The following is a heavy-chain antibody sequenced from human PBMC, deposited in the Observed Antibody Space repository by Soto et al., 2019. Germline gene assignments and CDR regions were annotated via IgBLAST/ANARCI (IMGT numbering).Heavy chain of an antibody. CDR2: ISAYDGKT. D-gene: IGHD3-3*01. CDR1: GYTFNTYG. J-gene: IGHJ5*02. V-gene: IGHV1-18*01. CDR3: ARDSHEFWTSSWFDP. Sequence: ASVKVSCKTSGYTFNTYGINWVRQAPGQGLELMGWISAYDGKTTYAEKFQGRVTLTTDTSTSTAYMELRSLRSDDTAIYYCARDSHEFWTSSWFDPWGQGILVTVSS.